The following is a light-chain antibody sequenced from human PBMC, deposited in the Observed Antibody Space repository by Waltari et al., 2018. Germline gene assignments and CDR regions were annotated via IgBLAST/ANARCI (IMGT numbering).Light chain of an antibody. Sequence: DIVLTQSPESLAVSLGERATINCKSSQSLFYTSNHKNYLAWFQQKPGRPPRLLIFWASTRESGVPDRFSASGSGTDFALTISSLQAEDVAVYYCQQYSSWTFGQGTRVDIK. CDR1: QSLFYTSNHKNY. V-gene: IGKV4-1*01. J-gene: IGKJ1*01. CDR3: QQYSSWT. CDR2: WAS.